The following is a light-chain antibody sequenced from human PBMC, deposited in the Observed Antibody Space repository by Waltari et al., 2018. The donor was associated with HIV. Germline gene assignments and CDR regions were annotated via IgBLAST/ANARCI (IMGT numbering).Light chain of an antibody. CDR3: QQYFVTPFT. Sequence: RAPINCKSSQSVLYISNNQNYLAWYQQKPGQPPKLLIYWASTRESGVPDRFSGSGSGTDFTLTISSLQAEDVAVYYCQQYFVTPFTFGGGTKIQIK. V-gene: IGKV4-1*01. CDR2: WAS. CDR1: QSVLYISNNQNY. J-gene: IGKJ4*01.